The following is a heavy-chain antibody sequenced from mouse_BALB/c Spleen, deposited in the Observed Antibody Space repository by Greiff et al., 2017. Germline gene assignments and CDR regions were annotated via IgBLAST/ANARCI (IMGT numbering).Heavy chain of an antibody. CDR2: IWGDGST. CDR3: AKPVYYAMDY. CDR1: GFSLTNSG. Sequence: VHLVESGPGLVAPSQSLSITCTVSGFSLTNSGVHWVRQSPGKGLEWLGVIWGDGSTNYNSAFKSRLSISKDNSKSQVFLKMNSLQTDDTARYYCAKPVYYAMDYWGQGTSVTVSS. V-gene: IGHV2-6-6*01. J-gene: IGHJ4*01.